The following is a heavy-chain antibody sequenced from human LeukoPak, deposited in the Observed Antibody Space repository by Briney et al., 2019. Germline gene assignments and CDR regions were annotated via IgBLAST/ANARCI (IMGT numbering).Heavy chain of an antibody. V-gene: IGHV3-74*01. CDR3: AREAKVGGALQY. CDR2: INTDVRFT. CDR1: GFTFSDYW. J-gene: IGHJ4*02. Sequence: GGSLRLSCAASGFTFSDYWMHWVRQAPGKGLVLVSRINTDVRFTRYADSVQGRFTISRNTAKNTLFLQMNSLRAEDTAVYYCAREAKVGGALQYWGQGTLVTVSS. D-gene: IGHD1-26*01.